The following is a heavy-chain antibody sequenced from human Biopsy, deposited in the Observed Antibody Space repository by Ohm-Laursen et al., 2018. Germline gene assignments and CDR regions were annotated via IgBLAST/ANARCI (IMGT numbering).Heavy chain of an antibody. V-gene: IGHV4-4*07. Sequence: SQTLSLTCNVSGGDINNYYWSWIRQPAGKGLEWIGRIYTGGSTNYNPSLKSRVTMSVDTSKKQLSLRLRSVTAAVTAMYYCASVVLGPTNDAFDLWGQGTMVVVSS. D-gene: IGHD3-22*01. CDR3: ASVVLGPTNDAFDL. J-gene: IGHJ3*01. CDR2: IYTGGST. CDR1: GGDINNYY.